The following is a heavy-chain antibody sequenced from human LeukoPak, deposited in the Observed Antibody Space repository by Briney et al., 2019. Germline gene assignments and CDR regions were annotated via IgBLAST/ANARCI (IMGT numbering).Heavy chain of an antibody. D-gene: IGHD4-11*01. Sequence: SETLSLTCTVSGGSISSYYWSWIRRPAGKGLEWIGRIYTSGSTNYNPSLKSRVTMSVDTSKNQFSLKLSSVTAADAAVYYCARAALEGDYSDYWGQGTLVTVSS. CDR1: GGSISSYY. CDR3: ARAALEGDYSDY. CDR2: IYTSGST. J-gene: IGHJ4*02. V-gene: IGHV4-4*07.